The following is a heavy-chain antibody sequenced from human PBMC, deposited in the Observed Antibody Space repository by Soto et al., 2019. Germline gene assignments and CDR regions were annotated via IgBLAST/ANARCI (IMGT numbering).Heavy chain of an antibody. J-gene: IGHJ4*02. Sequence: ASVKVSCKASGYTFTSYDINWVRQATGQGLEWMGWMNPNSGNTGYAQKFQDRVTITRDTSASTAYMELSSLRSEDTAVYYCASSGSYWGIDYWGQGTLVTVSS. CDR2: MNPNSGNT. CDR3: ASSGSYWGIDY. V-gene: IGHV1-8*01. CDR1: GYTFTSYD. D-gene: IGHD1-26*01.